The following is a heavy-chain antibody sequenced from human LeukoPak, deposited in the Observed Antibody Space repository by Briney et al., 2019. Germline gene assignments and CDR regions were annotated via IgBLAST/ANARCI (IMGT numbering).Heavy chain of an antibody. J-gene: IGHJ5*02. CDR2: INHSGST. CDR3: ETARRLTMVRWFEP. CDR1: GGSFSGYY. Sequence: SETLSLTCTVYGGSFSGYYWSWIRQPPGKGLECIGEINHSGSTNYNPSLKSRVTISVETSKNQCSLELSSVTAADTDVYYCETARRLTMVRWFEPWGQGALVTVSS. D-gene: IGHD3-10*01. V-gene: IGHV4-34*01.